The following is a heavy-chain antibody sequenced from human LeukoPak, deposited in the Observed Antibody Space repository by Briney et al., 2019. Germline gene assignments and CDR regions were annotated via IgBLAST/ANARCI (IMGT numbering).Heavy chain of an antibody. J-gene: IGHJ4*02. CDR2: ITASGTAM. V-gene: IGHV3-48*02. D-gene: IGHD1-26*01. Sequence: GGSLRLSCAASGFTFSNYSMNWVRQAPGKGLEWVSHITASGTAMFYADSVKGRFTISRDNAKNSLYLQMNSLRDEDTAVYYCASSGSYRFDYWGQGTLVTVSS. CDR3: ASSGSYRFDY. CDR1: GFTFSNYS.